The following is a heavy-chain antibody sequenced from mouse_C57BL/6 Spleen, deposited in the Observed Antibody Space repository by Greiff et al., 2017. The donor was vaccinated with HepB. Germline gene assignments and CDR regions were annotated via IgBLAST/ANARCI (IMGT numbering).Heavy chain of an antibody. D-gene: IGHD2-1*01. Sequence: QVQLKQSGAELVKPGASVKISCKASGYAFSSYWMNWVKQRPGKGLEWIGQIYPGDGDTNYNGKFKGKATLTADKSSSTAYMQRSSLTSEDSAVYFCARALIYYGNYVYAMDYWGQGTSVTVSS. CDR3: ARALIYYGNYVYAMDY. CDR1: GYAFSSYW. V-gene: IGHV1-80*01. J-gene: IGHJ4*01. CDR2: IYPGDGDT.